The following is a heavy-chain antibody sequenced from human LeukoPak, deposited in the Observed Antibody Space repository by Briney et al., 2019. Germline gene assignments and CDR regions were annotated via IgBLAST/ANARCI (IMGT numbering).Heavy chain of an antibody. CDR3: ARVIDSSGYAVDY. J-gene: IGHJ4*02. CDR1: GGSISSSTFY. Sequence: SETLSLTCTVSGGSISSSTFYWGWIRQPPGKGLEWIGSLYYSGSTNYNPSLKSRVTISVDTSKNRFSLKLSSVTAADTAVYYCARVIDSSGYAVDYWGQGTLVTVSS. V-gene: IGHV4-39*07. D-gene: IGHD3-22*01. CDR2: LYYSGST.